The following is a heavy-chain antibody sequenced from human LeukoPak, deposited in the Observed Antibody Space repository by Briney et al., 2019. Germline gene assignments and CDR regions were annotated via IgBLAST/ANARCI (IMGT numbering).Heavy chain of an antibody. CDR2: IYYSGST. J-gene: IGHJ5*02. CDR1: GGSISSSGYY. V-gene: IGHV4-39*07. Sequence: SETLSLTCTVSGGSISSSGYYWGWIRQPPGKGLEWIGSIYYSGSTYYNPSLKSRVTISVDTSKNQFSLKLSSVTAADTAVYYCARATRLPLVWFDPWGQGTLVTVSS. D-gene: IGHD3-16*01. CDR3: ARATRLPLVWFDP.